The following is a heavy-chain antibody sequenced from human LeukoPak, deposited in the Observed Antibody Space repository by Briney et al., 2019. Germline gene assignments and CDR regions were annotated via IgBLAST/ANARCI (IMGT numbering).Heavy chain of an antibody. Sequence: GGSLRLSCAASGFTVSGNYLSWVRQAPGKGLEWVSVIYSGGFTYYADSVKGRFTLSRDKSRNTVYLQMNSLRAEDTAVYYCARAPDSENYPPEYFDYWGQGTLVTVSS. J-gene: IGHJ4*02. CDR2: IYSGGFT. CDR1: GFTVSGNY. CDR3: ARAPDSENYPPEYFDY. D-gene: IGHD1-26*01. V-gene: IGHV3-53*01.